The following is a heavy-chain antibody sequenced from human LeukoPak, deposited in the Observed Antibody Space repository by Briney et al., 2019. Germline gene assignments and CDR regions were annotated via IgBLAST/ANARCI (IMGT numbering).Heavy chain of an antibody. CDR1: GFTSDFTFSSRW. D-gene: IGHD6-19*01. J-gene: IGHJ4*02. CDR2: VKPDGNS. CDR3: HPLAYTSN. Sequence: PGGSLRLSCEVSGFTSDFTFSSRWMHWVRHSPGQGLVWVALVKPDGNSNYADSVKGRFIVSRDNAKSTMYLQMNNLRVDDMALYFCHPLAYTSNWGPGTLVTVS. V-gene: IGHV3-74*01.